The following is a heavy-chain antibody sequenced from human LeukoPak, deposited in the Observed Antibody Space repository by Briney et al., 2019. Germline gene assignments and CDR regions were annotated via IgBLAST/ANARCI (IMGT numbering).Heavy chain of an antibody. CDR1: GGSISRYY. CDR2: IYYSGST. V-gene: IGHV4-59*08. J-gene: IGHJ6*03. D-gene: IGHD1-7*01. CDR3: TRTGITGTTNYYYYYMDV. Sequence: SETLSLTCTVSGGSISRYYWSWIRQPPGKGLEWIGYIYYSGSTKYNPSLKSRVTISVDTSKNQFSLKLSSVTAADTAIYYCTRTGITGTTNYYYYYMDVWGKGTTVTVSS.